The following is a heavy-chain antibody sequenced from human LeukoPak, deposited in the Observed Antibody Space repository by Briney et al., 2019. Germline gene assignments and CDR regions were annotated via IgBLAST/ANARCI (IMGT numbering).Heavy chain of an antibody. CDR2: IHYSGST. D-gene: IGHD6-19*01. Sequence: SDTLSLTCTLSGGSLSSYFWSWIRQPPGKGLEWIGYIHYSGSTNYTPSLKSRVTISVDTSKNQFSLKWSSVTAADTAVYDCARSGSGWENFDYWGQGTLVTVSS. V-gene: IGHV4-59*07. J-gene: IGHJ4*02. CDR3: ARSGSGWENFDY. CDR1: GGSLSSYF.